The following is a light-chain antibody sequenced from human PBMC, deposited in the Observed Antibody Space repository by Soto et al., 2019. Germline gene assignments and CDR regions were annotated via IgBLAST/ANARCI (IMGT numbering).Light chain of an antibody. J-gene: IGKJ1*01. CDR1: QRVSGGF. Sequence: DIVFTQSPVTLSLSPGESATLYCGASQRVSGGFLAWYQHKPGLAPRLIVYDTSFRATGIPDRFSGSGSGTAFTLTITRLDPDDFAVYYCQQYGSSPSFGQGTKVDIK. V-gene: IGKV3D-20*01. CDR2: DTS. CDR3: QQYGSSPS.